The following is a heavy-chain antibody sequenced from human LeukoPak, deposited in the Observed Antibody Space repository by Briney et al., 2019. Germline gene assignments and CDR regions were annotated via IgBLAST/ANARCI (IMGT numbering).Heavy chain of an antibody. D-gene: IGHD6-19*01. CDR1: GGTFSSYA. Sequence: SVNVSCKASGGTFSSYAISWVRQAPGQGLEWMGRIIPILGIANYAQKFQGRVTITADKSTSTAYMELSSLRSEDTAVYYCARATTRPRIAVAGTPYYYGMDVWGQGTTVTVSS. CDR3: ARATTRPRIAVAGTPYYYGMDV. V-gene: IGHV1-69*04. CDR2: IIPILGIA. J-gene: IGHJ6*02.